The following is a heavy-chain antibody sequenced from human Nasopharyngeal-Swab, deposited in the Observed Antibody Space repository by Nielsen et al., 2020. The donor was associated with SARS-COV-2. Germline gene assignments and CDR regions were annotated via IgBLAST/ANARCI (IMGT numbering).Heavy chain of an antibody. Sequence: WIRQPPGKGLEWIGSIYYSGSTYYNPSLKSRVTISVDTSKNQFSLKLSSVTAADTAVYYCARDGGAYSGYDIYYYYYMDVWGKGTTVTVSS. D-gene: IGHD5-12*01. V-gene: IGHV4-39*02. J-gene: IGHJ6*03. CDR3: ARDGGAYSGYDIYYYYYMDV. CDR2: IYYSGST.